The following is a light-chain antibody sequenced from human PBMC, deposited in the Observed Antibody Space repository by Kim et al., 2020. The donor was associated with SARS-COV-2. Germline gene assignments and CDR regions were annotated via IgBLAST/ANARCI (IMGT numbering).Light chain of an antibody. CDR1: EGFTSW. CDR3: QQDYSLPYT. Sequence: SPAVGDRVTVPCRAREGFTSWLAWYQQKPGKAPQLLIHTASTLQGGVPSRFSGRGSGTAFTLTISTLQPEDFATYSCQQDYSLPYTFGPGTKLEI. CDR2: TAS. V-gene: IGKV1-12*01. J-gene: IGKJ2*01.